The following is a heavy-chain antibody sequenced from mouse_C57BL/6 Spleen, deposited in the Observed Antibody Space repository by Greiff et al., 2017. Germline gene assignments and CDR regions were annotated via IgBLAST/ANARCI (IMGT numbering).Heavy chain of an antibody. D-gene: IGHD1-1*01. CDR2: IWGDGCT. CDR3: AKEGYYGSSPHWYFDV. V-gene: IGHV2-3*01. Sequence: VQLVESGPGLVAPSQSLSITCTVSGFSLTSYGVSWVRQPPGKGLEWLGVIWGDGCTNYHSALISRLSISKDNSKSQVFLKLNRLQTDDKATYYCAKEGYYGSSPHWYFDVWGTGTTVTVSS. J-gene: IGHJ1*03. CDR1: GFSLTSYG.